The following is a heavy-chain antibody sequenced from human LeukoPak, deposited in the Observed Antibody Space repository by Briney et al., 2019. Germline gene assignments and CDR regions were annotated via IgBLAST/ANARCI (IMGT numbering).Heavy chain of an antibody. J-gene: IGHJ4*02. CDR1: GGSFSGYY. CDR3: ARHFRSNSSSSYFDY. Sequence: SETLSLTCAVYGGSFSGYYWSWIRQPPGKGLEWIGEINHSGSTNYNPSLKSRVTISVDTSKNQFSLKLSSVTAADTAVYYCARHFRSNSSSSYFDYWGQGTLVTVSS. D-gene: IGHD6-6*01. CDR2: INHSGST. V-gene: IGHV4-34*01.